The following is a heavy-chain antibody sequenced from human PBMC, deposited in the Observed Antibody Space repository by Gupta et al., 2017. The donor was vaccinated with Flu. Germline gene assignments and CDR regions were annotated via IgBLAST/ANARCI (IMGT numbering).Heavy chain of an antibody. CDR3: ARVGEPGGSKLYYYYGMDV. V-gene: IGHV1-69*01. Sequence: GLEWMGGIIPIFGTANYAQKFQGRVTITADESTSTAYMELSSLRPEDTAVYYCARVGEPGGSKLYYYYGMDVWGQGTTVTVSS. D-gene: IGHD3-16*01. J-gene: IGHJ6*02. CDR2: IIPIFGTA.